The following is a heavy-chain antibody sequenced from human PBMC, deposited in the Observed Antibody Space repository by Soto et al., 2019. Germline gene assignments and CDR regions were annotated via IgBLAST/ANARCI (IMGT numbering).Heavy chain of an antibody. CDR2: IYYSGST. V-gene: IGHV4-39*01. CDR1: GGSISSSSYY. CDR3: ARQGYSSSWYVPVSFDY. J-gene: IGHJ4*02. Sequence: SETLSLTCTVSGGSISSSSYYWGWIRQPPGKGLEWIGSIYYSGSTYYNPSLKSRVTISVDTSKNQFSLKLSSVTAADTAVYYCARQGYSSSWYVPVSFDYWGQGTLVTVSS. D-gene: IGHD6-13*01.